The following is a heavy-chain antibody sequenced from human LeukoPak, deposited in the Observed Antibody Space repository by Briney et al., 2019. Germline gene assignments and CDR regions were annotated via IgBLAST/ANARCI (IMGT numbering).Heavy chain of an antibody. Sequence: GGSLRLSCTAFGFTFSNYWMHWIRHAPEKGLVWVSRINSDGSSTNYADSVKDRFTISRDNAKNTLYLQMNSLRAEDTGVYYCARPIYDTRNAMDVWGQGTTVTVSS. D-gene: IGHD2/OR15-2a*01. V-gene: IGHV3-74*01. CDR1: GFTFSNYW. J-gene: IGHJ6*02. CDR2: INSDGSST. CDR3: ARPIYDTRNAMDV.